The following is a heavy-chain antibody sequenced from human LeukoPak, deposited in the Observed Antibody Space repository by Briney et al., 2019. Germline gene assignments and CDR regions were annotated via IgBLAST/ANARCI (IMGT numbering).Heavy chain of an antibody. CDR2: MRQDGGEI. Sequence: GGALRLSCVVSGFTFNKYWMSWARQAPGKGLEWVATMRQDGGEIYYADSVSGRFTISRDNAKNSLYLQMNSLRADDTAIYYCARIMYTLGVYFDFWGQGTLVTVSS. D-gene: IGHD3-16*01. J-gene: IGHJ4*02. V-gene: IGHV3-7*01. CDR1: GFTFNKYW. CDR3: ARIMYTLGVYFDF.